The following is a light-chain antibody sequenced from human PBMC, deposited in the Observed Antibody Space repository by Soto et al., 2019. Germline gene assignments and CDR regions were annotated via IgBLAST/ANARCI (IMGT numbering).Light chain of an antibody. CDR3: QQYNNWPPLT. V-gene: IGKV3-15*01. J-gene: IGKJ4*01. CDR2: GAS. Sequence: EIVMTQSPATLSVSPGERATLSCRASQSVSSNFAWYQQKPGQPPRLLIYGASTRATGIPARFSGSGSGTEFTLTISSLQSEDFAVYYCQQYNNWPPLTFGGGTKVEIK. CDR1: QSVSSN.